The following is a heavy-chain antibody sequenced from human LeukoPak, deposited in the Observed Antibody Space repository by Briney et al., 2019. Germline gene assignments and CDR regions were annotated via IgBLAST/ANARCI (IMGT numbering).Heavy chain of an antibody. J-gene: IGHJ4*02. CDR1: GFSFNTYS. Sequence: PGGSLRLSCTTSGFSFNTYSMSWVRQAPGKGLEWVSAINDDTPYYTDSVKGRFTISRDNSKNTLYLQMNSLRAEDTAVYYCAKPTLTGTTGGFDYWGQGTLVTVSS. CDR3: AKPTLTGTTGGFDY. D-gene: IGHD1-20*01. CDR2: INDDTP. V-gene: IGHV3-23*01.